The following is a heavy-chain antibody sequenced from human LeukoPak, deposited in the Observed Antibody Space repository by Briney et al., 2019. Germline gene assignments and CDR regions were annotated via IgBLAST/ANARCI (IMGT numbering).Heavy chain of an antibody. V-gene: IGHV3-7*03. CDR3: ARGDYYDSSGIDY. J-gene: IGHJ4*02. Sequence: GGSLRLSCAASGFTFSSYWMSWVRQAPGKGLEWVANIKQDGSEKYYVDSVKGRFTISRDNAKNSLYLQMNSLRAEDTAVYYCARGDYYDSSGIDYWGQGTLVPVSS. CDR1: GFTFSSYW. CDR2: IKQDGSEK. D-gene: IGHD3-22*01.